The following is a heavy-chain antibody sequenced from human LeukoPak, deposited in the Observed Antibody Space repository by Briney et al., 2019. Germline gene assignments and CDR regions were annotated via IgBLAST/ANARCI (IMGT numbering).Heavy chain of an antibody. CDR3: ARGGRELSY. CDR2: IYYSGST. J-gene: IGHJ4*02. V-gene: IGHV4-61*01. CDR1: GGSVSSGSYY. Sequence: SETLSLTCTVSGGSVSSGSYYWSWIRQPPGKGLEWIGYIYYSGSTNYNPSLKSRVTISVDKSKNQFSLKLSSVTAADTAVYYCARGGRELSYWGQGTLVTVSS. D-gene: IGHD1-26*01.